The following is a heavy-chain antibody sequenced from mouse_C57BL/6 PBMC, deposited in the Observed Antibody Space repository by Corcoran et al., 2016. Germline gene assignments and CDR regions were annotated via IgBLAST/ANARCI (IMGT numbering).Heavy chain of an antibody. CDR1: GYSITSGYY. CDR2: ISYDGSN. Sequence: DVQLQESGPGLVKPSQSLSLTCSVTGYSITSGYYWNWIRQFPGNKLEWMGYISYDGSNNYNTSLKNRISLTRDTSKKQFFLKLNSVTTEDTATYYCARDSYWGQGTLVTVSA. V-gene: IGHV3-6*01. J-gene: IGHJ3*01. CDR3: ARDSY.